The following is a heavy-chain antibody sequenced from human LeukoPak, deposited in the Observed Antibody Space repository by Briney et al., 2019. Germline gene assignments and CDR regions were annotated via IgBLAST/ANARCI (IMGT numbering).Heavy chain of an antibody. J-gene: IGHJ4*02. CDR3: ARWGYCSGGSCYFDY. D-gene: IGHD2-15*01. CDR2: INHSGST. Sequence: SETLSLTCAVYGGSFSGYYWSWIRQPPGKGLEWIGEINHSGSTNYNPSLKSRVTISVDTSKNQFSLKLSSVTAADTAVYYCARWGYCSGGSCYFDYWGQGTLVTASS. CDR1: GGSFSGYY. V-gene: IGHV4-34*01.